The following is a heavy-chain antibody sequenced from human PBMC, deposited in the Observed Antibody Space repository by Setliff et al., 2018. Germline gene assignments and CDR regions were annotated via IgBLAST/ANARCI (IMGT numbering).Heavy chain of an antibody. CDR2: IYPGDSNT. V-gene: IGHV5-51*01. CDR3: ARQAVAGGDAFDI. D-gene: IGHD6-19*01. J-gene: IGHJ3*02. CDR1: GYSFANYW. Sequence: GESLKISCKGSGYSFANYWIGWVRQMPGKGLEWMGIIYPGDSNTRYSPSFQGQVTISVDKSISTAYLQWSSLKASDTAIYYCARQAVAGGDAFDIWGQGTMVTVSS.